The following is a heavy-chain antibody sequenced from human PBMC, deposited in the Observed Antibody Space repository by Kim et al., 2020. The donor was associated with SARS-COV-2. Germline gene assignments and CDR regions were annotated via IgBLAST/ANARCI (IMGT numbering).Heavy chain of an antibody. V-gene: IGHV3-30*01. D-gene: IGHD2-21*02. Sequence: SVKGRFTISRDNFKNTLDLQMNSLRAEDTAVYYCARDKLAYCGGDCLAENWGQGTLVTVSS. J-gene: IGHJ4*02. CDR3: ARDKLAYCGGDCLAEN.